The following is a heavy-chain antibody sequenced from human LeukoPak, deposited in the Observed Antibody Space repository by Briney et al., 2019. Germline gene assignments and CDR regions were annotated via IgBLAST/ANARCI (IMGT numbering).Heavy chain of an antibody. Sequence: PSETLSLTCTVSGGSISSYYWSWIRQPAGKGLEWIGRIYTSGSTNYNPSLKSRVTMSVDTSKNQFPLKLSSVTAADTAVYYCARAGNPYTGYSSSWYYYYYMDVWGKGTTVTVSS. J-gene: IGHJ6*03. V-gene: IGHV4-4*07. CDR1: GGSISSYY. CDR3: ARAGNPYTGYSSSWYYYYYMDV. CDR2: IYTSGST. D-gene: IGHD6-13*01.